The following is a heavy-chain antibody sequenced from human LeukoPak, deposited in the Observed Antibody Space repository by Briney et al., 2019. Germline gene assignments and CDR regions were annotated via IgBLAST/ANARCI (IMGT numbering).Heavy chain of an antibody. V-gene: IGHV3-15*01. CDR2: INSKTDGGTT. D-gene: IGHD2-21*02. CDR1: GFTFSNAW. J-gene: IGHJ4*02. CDR3: TTDVVTAIVYYIDY. Sequence: GGSLRLSCAASGFTFSNAWMSWVRQAPGKGLEWVGRINSKTDGGTTDYAAPVKGRFTISRDDSKNTLYLQIISLKTADTAVYYCTTDVVTAIVYYIDYWGQGTLVTVSS.